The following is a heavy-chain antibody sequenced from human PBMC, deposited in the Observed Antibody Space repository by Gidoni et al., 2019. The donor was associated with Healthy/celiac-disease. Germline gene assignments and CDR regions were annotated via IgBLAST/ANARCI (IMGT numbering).Heavy chain of an antibody. V-gene: IGHV1-69*04. CDR1: GGPFSRYA. J-gene: IGHJ6*02. CDR3: ARWDRYCSSTSCFRSPYYYYGMDV. Sequence: QVQLVQSGAEVKKPGSSVKVSCQASGGPFSRYAISWVRQAPGQGLAWMGRIIPILGIANYAQKFQGRVTITADKSTSTAYMELSSLRSEDTAVYYCARWDRYCSSTSCFRSPYYYYGMDVWGQGTTVTVSS. D-gene: IGHD2-2*01. CDR2: IIPILGIA.